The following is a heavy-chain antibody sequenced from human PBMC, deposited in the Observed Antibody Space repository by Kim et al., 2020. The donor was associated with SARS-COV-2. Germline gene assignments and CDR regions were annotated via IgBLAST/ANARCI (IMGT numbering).Heavy chain of an antibody. Sequence: GGSLRLSCAASGFTFSGYGMSWVRQASGKGLEWVSAISDSGADRNYANSVKGRFTISRDNSKNTLYLQMNSLRDEDTAVYYCAKRLGYRTPNFDYWGQGTLVTVSS. CDR3: AKRLGYRTPNFDY. CDR2: ISDSGADR. J-gene: IGHJ4*02. V-gene: IGHV3-23*01. D-gene: IGHD5-12*01. CDR1: GFTFSGYG.